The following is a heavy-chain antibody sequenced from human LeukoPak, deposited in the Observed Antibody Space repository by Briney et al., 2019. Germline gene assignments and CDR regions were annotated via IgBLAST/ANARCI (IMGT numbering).Heavy chain of an antibody. CDR3: ARDPSFRAYYFDY. CDR2: INPNSGGT. D-gene: IGHD3-10*01. CDR1: GYTFTGYY. V-gene: IGHV1-2*02. J-gene: IGHJ4*02. Sequence: ASVKVSCKASGYTFTGYYMHWVRQAPGQGLEWMGWINPNSGGTNYAQKFQGRVIMTRDTSISTAYMGLSRLRSDDTAVYYCARDPSFRAYYFDYWGQGTLVTVSS.